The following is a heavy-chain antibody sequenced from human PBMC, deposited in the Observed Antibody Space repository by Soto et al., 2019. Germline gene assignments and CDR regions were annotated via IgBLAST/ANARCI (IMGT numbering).Heavy chain of an antibody. J-gene: IGHJ4*02. CDR3: ARRGADYYDDGTGYCQLNS. CDR1: GYSFTTYW. V-gene: IGHV5-51*01. CDR2: IYPDDSDT. D-gene: IGHD3-22*01. Sequence: GESLKISCQGSGYSFTTYWIVWVRQMPGKGLECMGVIYPDDSDTIYSPSFQGQVTISADKSISTAYLQWSSLKASDTAMYYCARRGADYYDDGTGYCQLNSWGQGTLVTVSS.